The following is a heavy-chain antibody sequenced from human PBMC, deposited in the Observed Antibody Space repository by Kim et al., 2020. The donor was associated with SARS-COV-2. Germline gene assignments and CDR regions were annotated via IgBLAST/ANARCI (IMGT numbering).Heavy chain of an antibody. D-gene: IGHD2-21*02. V-gene: IGHV3-23*01. CDR3: VKTRGGGVWTHFDY. J-gene: IGHJ4*02. Sequence: ADTRAGRLSISWDNSKNTLYLQMTSLRAEDTAVFYCVKTRGGGVWTHFDYWGQGTLVTVSS.